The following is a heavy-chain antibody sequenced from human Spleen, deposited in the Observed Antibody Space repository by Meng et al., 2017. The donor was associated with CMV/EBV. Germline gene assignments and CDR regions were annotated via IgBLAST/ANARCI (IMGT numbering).Heavy chain of an antibody. V-gene: IGHV3-33*06. J-gene: IGHJ4*02. CDR3: AKDPGVYGDYALQL. D-gene: IGHD4-17*01. Sequence: SWFIFCRYGLHWVRQAPGKGLEWVALIWNDGTEKYYAESVKGRFTISRDNAKKMLYLHMNSLRAEDTAVYYCAKDPGVYGDYALQLWGQGTLVTVSS. CDR1: WFIFCRYG. CDR2: IWNDGTEK.